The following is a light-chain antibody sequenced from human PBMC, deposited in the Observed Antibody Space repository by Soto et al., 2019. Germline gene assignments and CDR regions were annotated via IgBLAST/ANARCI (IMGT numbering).Light chain of an antibody. V-gene: IGLV2-14*03. Sequence: QSVLTQPASVSGSPGQSIAIPCTGTSSDVGAYIYVSWYQHHPGKAPKLILYDVSARPSGVSDRFSGSKSGNTASLTISGLQPEDEADYYCSSYTSSSTEVFGTGTKLTVL. CDR2: DVS. J-gene: IGLJ1*01. CDR1: SSDVGAYIY. CDR3: SSYTSSSTEV.